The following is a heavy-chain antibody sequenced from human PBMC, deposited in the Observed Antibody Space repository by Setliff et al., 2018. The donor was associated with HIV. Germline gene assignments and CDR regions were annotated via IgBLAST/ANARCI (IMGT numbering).Heavy chain of an antibody. CDR2: VHDRGGT. V-gene: IGHV4-39*02. J-gene: IGHJ3*02. CDR3: ARADSSSWFFATFDI. CDR1: GGSISDTSYY. Sequence: ETLSLTCTVSGGSISDTSYYWAWIRQPPGKGLEWIGGVHDRGGTYNNPSLKSRVTLSVDTSKTHFFLKLYSVTVADTAFYYCARADSSSWFFATFDIWGQGTMVTVSS. D-gene: IGHD6-13*01.